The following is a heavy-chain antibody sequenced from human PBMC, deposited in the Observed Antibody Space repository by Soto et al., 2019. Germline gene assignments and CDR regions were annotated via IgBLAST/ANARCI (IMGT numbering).Heavy chain of an antibody. CDR3: ARPYYYDSGGYNLVDACDR. V-gene: IGHV4-38-2*02. J-gene: IGHJ3*01. D-gene: IGHD3-22*01. CDR2: IYHSGST. Sequence: PSETLSLTCTFSGYSISSGYYWGWIRQPPGKGLQSIASIYHSGSTYYNPSFGGRVTISVDTSKDQFSLKLSSGTAADTAVYYCARPYYYDSGGYNLVDACDRWGQGTMVTV. CDR1: GYSISSGYY.